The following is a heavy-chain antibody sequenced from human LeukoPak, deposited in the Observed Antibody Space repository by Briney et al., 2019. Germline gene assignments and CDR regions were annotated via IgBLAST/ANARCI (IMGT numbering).Heavy chain of an antibody. CDR3: IKQWLYLGAFDI. Sequence: GGSLRLSCAASGFTFSNYAMSWVRQAPGKGLEWVSAISGSGDPADYADSVKGRFTISRDNSKNTLYLQMNSLRAEDTAVYYCIKQWLYLGAFDIWGQGTMVTVSS. D-gene: IGHD6-19*01. V-gene: IGHV3-23*01. CDR1: GFTFSNYA. J-gene: IGHJ3*02. CDR2: ISGSGDPA.